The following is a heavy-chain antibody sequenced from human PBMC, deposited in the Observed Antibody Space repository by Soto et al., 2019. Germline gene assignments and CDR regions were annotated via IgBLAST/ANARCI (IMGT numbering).Heavy chain of an antibody. J-gene: IGHJ4*02. Sequence: PSETLSLTCTVSGGSISSGGYYWSWIRQHPGKGLEWIGYIYYSGSTYYNPSLKSRVTISVDTSKNQFSLKLSSVTAADTAVYYCASFYYYDSSGYYTPSGPFDYWGQGTLVTVSS. D-gene: IGHD3-22*01. CDR2: IYYSGST. V-gene: IGHV4-31*03. CDR3: ASFYYYDSSGYYTPSGPFDY. CDR1: GGSISSGGYY.